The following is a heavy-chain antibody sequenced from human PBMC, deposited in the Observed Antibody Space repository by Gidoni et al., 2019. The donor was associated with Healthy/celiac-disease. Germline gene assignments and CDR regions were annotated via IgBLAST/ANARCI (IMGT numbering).Heavy chain of an antibody. D-gene: IGHD3-10*01. Sequence: QVQLVESGGGVVQPGRSLILSCAASGFTFSSYAMHWVRQAPGKGLEWVAVISYDGSNKYYADSVKGRFTISRDNSKNTLYLQMNSLRAEDTAVYYCARGAPLWFGELPHYYYYYMDVWGKGTTVTVSS. CDR1: GFTFSSYA. V-gene: IGHV3-30-3*01. CDR2: ISYDGSNK. CDR3: ARGAPLWFGELPHYYYYYMDV. J-gene: IGHJ6*03.